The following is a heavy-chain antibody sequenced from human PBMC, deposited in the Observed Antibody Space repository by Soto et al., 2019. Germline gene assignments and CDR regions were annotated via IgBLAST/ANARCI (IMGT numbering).Heavy chain of an antibody. Sequence: HLQLQESGPGLVKPSETLSLTCTVSGGSLRSTSYYGGWLRQPPGKGLEWIGSIYYSGSTYYNPSLKSRVSMSVDSSKNQFSLRLSSVTAADTAIYYCARQHTWNYVRWFDPWGQGILVTVSS. V-gene: IGHV4-39*01. J-gene: IGHJ5*02. D-gene: IGHD1-7*01. CDR2: IYYSGST. CDR3: ARQHTWNYVRWFDP. CDR1: GGSLRSTSYY.